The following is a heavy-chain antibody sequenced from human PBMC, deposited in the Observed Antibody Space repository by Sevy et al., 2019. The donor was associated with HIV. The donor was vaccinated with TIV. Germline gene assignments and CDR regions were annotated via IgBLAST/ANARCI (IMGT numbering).Heavy chain of an antibody. CDR1: GFTFSSYA. CDR3: AREYYSSGYYYYFDY. J-gene: IGHJ4*02. CDR2: ISYDGSNK. D-gene: IGHD3-22*01. Sequence: GSLRLSCAASGFTFSSYAMHWVRQAPGKGLEWVAVISYDGSNKYYADSVKGRFTISRDNSKITLYLQMNSLRAEDTAVYYCAREYYSSGYYYYFDYWGQGTLVTVS. V-gene: IGHV3-30-3*01.